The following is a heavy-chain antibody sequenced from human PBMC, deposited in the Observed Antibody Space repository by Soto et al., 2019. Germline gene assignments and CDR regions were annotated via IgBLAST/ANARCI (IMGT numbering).Heavy chain of an antibody. CDR1: GFTFSAYS. CDR3: ARSVEGHFDY. D-gene: IGHD6-19*01. V-gene: IGHV3-48*02. J-gene: IGHJ4*02. Sequence: EVQLVESGGDLVQRGGSLRLSCVASGFTFSAYSMNWVRQALGKGLEWFSYITSDTKTIKYANSVKGRFTLSRDNAKNSVYLQMNSLRDEDTAVYYCARSVEGHFDYWGQGTVVTVSS. CDR2: ITSDTKTI.